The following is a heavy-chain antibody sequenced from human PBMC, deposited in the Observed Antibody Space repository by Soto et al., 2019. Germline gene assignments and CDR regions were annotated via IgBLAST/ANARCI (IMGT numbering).Heavy chain of an antibody. D-gene: IGHD5-12*01. J-gene: IGHJ4*02. CDR2: INHSGST. V-gene: IGHV4-34*01. CDR1: GGSFSGYY. Sequence: SETLSLTCAVYGGSFSGYYWSWIRQPPGKGLEWIGEINHSGSTNYNPSLKSRVTISVDTSKNQFSLKLSSVTAADTAVYYCARGSSFLRTRIDYWGQGTLVTVSS. CDR3: ARGSSFLRTRIDY.